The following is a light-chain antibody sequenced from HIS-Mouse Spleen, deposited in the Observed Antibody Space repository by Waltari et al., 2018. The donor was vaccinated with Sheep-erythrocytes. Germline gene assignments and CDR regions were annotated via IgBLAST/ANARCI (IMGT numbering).Light chain of an antibody. CDR2: VGS. CDR3: CSYAGSSTPWV. V-gene: IGLV2-23*01. Sequence: QSALTQPASVSGSPGQSITISCPGTSRDVGSYNLVSWYQQHPGKAPKLMIYVGSKRPSGVSNRFSGSKSGNTASLTISGLQAEDEADYYCCSYAGSSTPWVFGGGTKLTVL. CDR1: SRDVGSYNL. J-gene: IGLJ3*02.